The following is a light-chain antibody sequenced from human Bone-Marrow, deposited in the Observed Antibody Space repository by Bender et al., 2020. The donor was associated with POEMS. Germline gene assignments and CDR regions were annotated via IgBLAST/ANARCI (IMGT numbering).Light chain of an antibody. Sequence: QSVVTQPPSLSEAPRQRVTISCSGSSSNIGNHGVNWYQRLPGTAPRLLIYTNSQQLSGIPDRCSGSKSGTSASRAISGLQSEDAADYYGAAWDDSLNGPVFGGVTKLTVL. J-gene: IGLJ2*01. V-gene: IGLV1-36*01. CDR2: TNS. CDR3: AAWDDSLNGPV. CDR1: SSNIGNHG.